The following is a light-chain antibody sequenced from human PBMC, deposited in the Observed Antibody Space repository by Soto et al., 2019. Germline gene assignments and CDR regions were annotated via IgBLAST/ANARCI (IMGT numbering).Light chain of an antibody. V-gene: IGKV1-33*01. CDR3: QQYETLPIT. J-gene: IGKJ5*01. Sequence: DIQMTQSPSSLSASVGDRVTITCQASQDINKNLIWYQQKPGKAPKLLIYDASNLESGVPSRFSGSGSGTDFTFTISSLQPEDIATYYCQQYETLPITFGQGTRLE. CDR2: DAS. CDR1: QDINKN.